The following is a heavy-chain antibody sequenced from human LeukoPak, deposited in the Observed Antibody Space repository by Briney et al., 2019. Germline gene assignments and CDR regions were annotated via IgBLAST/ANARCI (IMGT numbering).Heavy chain of an antibody. J-gene: IGHJ4*02. CDR2: ISRTGFT. CDR1: GFTSSNYD. D-gene: IGHD2-15*01. CDR3: ARDRYCSGGSCYGNFDH. V-gene: IGHV3-13*04. Sequence: GGSLRLSCAASGFTSSNYDMHWVRQATGKGLEWVSVISRTGFTHYPDSVRGRFTISRENAKNSMYLQMNILRTEDTAEYYSARDRYCSGGSCYGNFDHWGQGTLVTVSS.